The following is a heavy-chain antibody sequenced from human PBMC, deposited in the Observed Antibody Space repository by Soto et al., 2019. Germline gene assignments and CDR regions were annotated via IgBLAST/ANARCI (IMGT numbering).Heavy chain of an antibody. Sequence: ASLKVSCKASGYTFTGYYMHWVRQAPGQGLEWMGWINPNSGGTNYAQKFQGRVTMTRDTSISTAYMELSRLRSDDTAVYYCARDGYRYGYGGPNGMDVWGQGTTVTVSS. CDR2: INPNSGGT. CDR1: GYTFTGYY. V-gene: IGHV1-2*02. D-gene: IGHD5-18*01. J-gene: IGHJ6*02. CDR3: ARDGYRYGYGGPNGMDV.